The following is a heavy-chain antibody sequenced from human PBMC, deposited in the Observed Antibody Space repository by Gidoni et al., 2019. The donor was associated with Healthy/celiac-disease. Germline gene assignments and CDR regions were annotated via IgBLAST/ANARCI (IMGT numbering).Heavy chain of an antibody. Sequence: QVQLQESGPGMVKPSGTLSLTCAVSGGSISSSNWWCWVRQPPGKGLEWIGEIYHSGSTNYNPSLKSRVTISVDKSKNQFSLKLSSVTAADTAVYYCARDRCSSTSCYGRGDGWFDPWGQGTLVTVSS. D-gene: IGHD2-2*01. CDR3: ARDRCSSTSCYGRGDGWFDP. V-gene: IGHV4-4*02. J-gene: IGHJ5*02. CDR2: IYHSGST. CDR1: GGSISSSNW.